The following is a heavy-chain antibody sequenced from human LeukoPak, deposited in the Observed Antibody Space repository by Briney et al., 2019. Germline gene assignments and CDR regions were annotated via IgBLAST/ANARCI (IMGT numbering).Heavy chain of an antibody. Sequence: PGGSLSLSCAASGFTFSNTWMNWVRQAPGKGLEWVGRIKRIIDGGTTDYAAPVKGRFTVSRDDSINTLYLQMSSRKTEDTAVYYCAAQGGSGDLRYWGQGTLVTVSS. CDR1: GFTFSNTW. V-gene: IGHV3-15*01. CDR3: AAQGGSGDLRY. CDR2: IKRIIDGGTT. D-gene: IGHD4-17*01. J-gene: IGHJ4*02.